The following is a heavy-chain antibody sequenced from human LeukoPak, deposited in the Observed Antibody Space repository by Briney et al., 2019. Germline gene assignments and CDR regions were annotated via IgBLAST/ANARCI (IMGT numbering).Heavy chain of an antibody. V-gene: IGHV1-69*05. Sequence: ASVKVSCKASGGTFSSYAISWVRQAPGQGLEWMGRIIPIFGTANYAQKFQGRVTIATDESTSTAYMELSSLRSEDTAVYYCALSEYDFTFDYWGQGTLVTVSS. CDR1: GGTFSSYA. D-gene: IGHD3-3*01. CDR2: IIPIFGTA. CDR3: ALSEYDFTFDY. J-gene: IGHJ4*02.